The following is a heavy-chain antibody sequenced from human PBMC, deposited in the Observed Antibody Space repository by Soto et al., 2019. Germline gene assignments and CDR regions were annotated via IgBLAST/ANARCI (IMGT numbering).Heavy chain of an antibody. CDR3: TRSTQYSASLEFDF. D-gene: IGHD5-12*01. CDR1: GYTFTDYF. J-gene: IGHJ4*02. CDR2: INPDNGGT. Sequence: SVKVSCKASGYTFTDYFIHWVRQAPGQGLEWMGWINPDNGGTVYAQKFQGRITMARDTPVSTVYMELSGLRSGDTAVYYCTRSTQYSASLEFDFWGQGTLVTVSS. V-gene: IGHV1-2*02.